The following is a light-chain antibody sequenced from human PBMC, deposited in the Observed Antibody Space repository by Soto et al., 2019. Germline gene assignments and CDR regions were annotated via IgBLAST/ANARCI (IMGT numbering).Light chain of an antibody. CDR2: AAS. J-gene: IGKJ3*01. Sequence: AIQMTQSPSSLSASVGDRVTITCRASQGIRNDLDWFQQKPGKAPKLLIYAASNLQSGVPARFSGSGSGTDFTLTISSLQPEDFATYYCLQKYFYPFTFGPGIKVDIK. CDR1: QGIRND. CDR3: LQKYFYPFT. V-gene: IGKV1-6*01.